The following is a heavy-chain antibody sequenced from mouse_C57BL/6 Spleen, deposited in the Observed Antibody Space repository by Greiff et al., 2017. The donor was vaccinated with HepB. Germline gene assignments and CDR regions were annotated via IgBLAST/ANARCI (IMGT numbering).Heavy chain of an antibody. Sequence: VQLQQSGAELVRPGTSVKVSCKASGYAFTNYLIEWVKQRPGQGLEWIGVINPGSGGTNYNEKFKGKATLTADKSSSTAYMQLSSLTSEDSSVYFCARSLTGTRGGFDYWGQGTTLTVAS. CDR3: ARSLTGTRGGFDY. CDR2: INPGSGGT. J-gene: IGHJ2*01. V-gene: IGHV1-54*01. D-gene: IGHD4-1*01. CDR1: GYAFTNYL.